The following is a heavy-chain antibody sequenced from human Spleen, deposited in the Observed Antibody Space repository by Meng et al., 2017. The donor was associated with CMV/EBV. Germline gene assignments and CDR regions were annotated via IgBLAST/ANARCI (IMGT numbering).Heavy chain of an antibody. V-gene: IGHV1-69*16. CDR2: IMSLAATP. CDR1: GGTFTSYT. CDR3: ARDHRPSYYDSSGYYPHDAFDI. J-gene: IGHJ3*02. D-gene: IGHD3-22*01. Sequence: SVKVSCKASGGTFTSYTITWARQAPGQGLEWMGGIMSLAATPNYAQKFQGRVTISTDGSMTTAYMELRSLRSEDTAVYYCARDHRPSYYDSSGYYPHDAFDIWGQGTMVTVSS.